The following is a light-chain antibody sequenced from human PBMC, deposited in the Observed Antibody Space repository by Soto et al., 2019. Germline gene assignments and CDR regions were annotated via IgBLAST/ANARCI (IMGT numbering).Light chain of an antibody. CDR3: SSFTSSGTLVV. V-gene: IGLV2-14*03. Sequence: QSALTQPASVSGSPGQSITISCTGTSSDVGGYNFVSWYQQYPGEAPKLMIYDVSHRPSGVSTRFSGSKSGNTASLTISGLQAEDEADYYCSSFTSSGTLVVFGGGTKVTVL. CDR2: DVS. J-gene: IGLJ2*01. CDR1: SSDVGGYNF.